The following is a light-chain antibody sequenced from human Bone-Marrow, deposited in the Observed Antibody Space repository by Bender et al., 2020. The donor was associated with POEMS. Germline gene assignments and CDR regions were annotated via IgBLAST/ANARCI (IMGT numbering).Light chain of an antibody. CDR1: SSDVGAYNY. CDR3: CSYAVGRSYV. V-gene: IGLV2-14*03. Sequence: QSALTQPASVSASPGQSIAISCSGTSSDVGAYNYVSWYQQHPGKAPKLMIYDVTNRPSGVSDRFSGSKSGNTASLTISGLQADDEAEYYCCSYAVGRSYVFGTGTKVTVL. CDR2: DVT. J-gene: IGLJ1*01.